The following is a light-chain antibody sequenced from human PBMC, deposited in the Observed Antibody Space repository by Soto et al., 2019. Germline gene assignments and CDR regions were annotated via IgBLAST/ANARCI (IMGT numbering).Light chain of an antibody. V-gene: IGKV3-20*01. Sequence: EIVLTQSPGTLSLSPGERATLSCRASQSVSSSFLTWYQQKPGQPPRLLIYGASNRATGIPDRFSGSGSGTDFTLTISRLEPEDFATYYCQQSYSTLYTFGQGTKLEIK. CDR3: QQSYSTLYT. CDR1: QSVSSSF. J-gene: IGKJ2*01. CDR2: GAS.